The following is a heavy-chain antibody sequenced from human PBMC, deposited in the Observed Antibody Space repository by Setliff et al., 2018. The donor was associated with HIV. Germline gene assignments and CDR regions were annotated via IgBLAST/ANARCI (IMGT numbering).Heavy chain of an antibody. CDR1: GGSINSSTYY. Sequence: PSETLSLTCTVSGGSINSSTYYWGWIRQPPGKGLEWIGSFYYSGRTYYSPSLRSRLTISVDTSKNQFSLKLTSVTAADTAMYFCARDGGDPRYSGTYNYWGQGALVTVSS. V-gene: IGHV4-39*07. CDR2: FYYSGRT. J-gene: IGHJ4*02. CDR3: ARDGGDPRYSGTYNY. D-gene: IGHD1-26*01.